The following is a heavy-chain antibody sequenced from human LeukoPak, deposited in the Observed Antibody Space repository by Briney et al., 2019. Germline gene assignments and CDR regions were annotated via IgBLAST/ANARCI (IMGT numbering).Heavy chain of an antibody. D-gene: IGHD3-16*02. J-gene: IGHJ4*02. CDR2: IYTSGRT. V-gene: IGHV4-61*02. CDR3: ARARVIPASFDD. CDR1: GGYITFGSYY. Sequence: SETLSLTCTVSGGYITFGSYYWTWIRQPAGKGLEWIGRIYTSGRTFYNPSLKSRVTISMDTSMNQFSLRLSSVTAADTAVYYCARARVIPASFDDWGKGALVTVSS.